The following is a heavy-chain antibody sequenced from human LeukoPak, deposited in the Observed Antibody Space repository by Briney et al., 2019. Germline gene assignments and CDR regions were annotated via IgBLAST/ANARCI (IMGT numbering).Heavy chain of an antibody. Sequence: SETLSLTCTVSGGSLSSYFWSWIRQPAGKGLKWIGRIYTSGSTSYNPSLTSRVSMSLDTSKKQISLKLSSVTAADTAVYYCARETLTFPDFWGQGTLVTVSS. J-gene: IGHJ4*02. V-gene: IGHV4-4*07. CDR3: ARETLTFPDF. D-gene: IGHD3-9*01. CDR2: IYTSGST. CDR1: GGSLSSYF.